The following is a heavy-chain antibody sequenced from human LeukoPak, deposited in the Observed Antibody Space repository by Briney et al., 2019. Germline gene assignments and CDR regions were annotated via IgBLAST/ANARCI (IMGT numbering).Heavy chain of an antibody. V-gene: IGHV1-8*03. CDR2: MNPNSGNT. J-gene: IGHJ6*03. Sequence: ASVKVSCNASGYTFTDYYMHWVRQAPGQGLEWMGWMNPNSGNTGYAQKFQGRVTITRNTSISTAYMELSSLRSEDTAVYYCARGAPYDYVWGSYLSYYYYYMDVWGKGTTVTVSS. CDR3: ARGAPYDYVWGSYLSYYYYYMDV. CDR1: GYTFTDYY. D-gene: IGHD3-16*01.